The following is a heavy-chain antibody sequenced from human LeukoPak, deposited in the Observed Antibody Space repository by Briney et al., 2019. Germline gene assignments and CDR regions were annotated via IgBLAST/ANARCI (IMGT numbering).Heavy chain of an antibody. CDR1: GFSVTSNH. V-gene: IGHV3-66*01. CDR2: IYTGGTT. D-gene: IGHD3-10*01. J-gene: IGHJ6*02. CDR3: ASLLTPYHGSGGGGTDV. Sequence: GGSLRLSCAASGFSVTSNHMNWVRQAPGKGLEWVSIIYTGGTTHYADSLNDRFIISRDDSINTLYLQMNSLRAEDTAVYSCASLLTPYHGSGGGGTDVWGQGTTVTVSS.